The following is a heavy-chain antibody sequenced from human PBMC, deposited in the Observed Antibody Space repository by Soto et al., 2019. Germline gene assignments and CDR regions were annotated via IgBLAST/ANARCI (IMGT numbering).Heavy chain of an antibody. CDR2: IRQDGGAQ. Sequence: EVQLVESGGGLAQPGGSLRLSCVASGFTFTTYWMSWVRQAPGKGMEWVANIRQDGGAQYYGDSVKGRFTISRDTAKNSVYLQMDSLRAEDTAVYYCVRRGHGSGSYLGSYWGQGILVTVSA. CDR3: VRRGHGSGSYLGSY. D-gene: IGHD3-10*01. V-gene: IGHV3-7*03. CDR1: GFTFTTYW. J-gene: IGHJ4*02.